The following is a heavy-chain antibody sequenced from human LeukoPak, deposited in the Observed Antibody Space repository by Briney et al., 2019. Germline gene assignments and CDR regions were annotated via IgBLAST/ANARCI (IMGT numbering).Heavy chain of an antibody. Sequence: SETLSLTCTVSGGSIGSYYWSWIRQPPGKGLEWIGYIYYSGSSNYNPSLRGRLTISVDTSKNQFSLKLSSVTAADTAVYYCAREEIYCSSTSCYHYFDYWGQGTLVTVSS. CDR3: AREEIYCSSTSCYHYFDY. CDR1: GGSIGSYY. CDR2: IYYSGSS. V-gene: IGHV4-59*01. J-gene: IGHJ4*02. D-gene: IGHD2-2*01.